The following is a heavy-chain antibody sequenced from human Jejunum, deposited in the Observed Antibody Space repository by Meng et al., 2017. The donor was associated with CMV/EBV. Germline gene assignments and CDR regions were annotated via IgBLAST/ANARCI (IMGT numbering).Heavy chain of an antibody. CDR1: YS. Sequence: YSINWVRQAPGKGLEWVSSVKSHSTFIYYADSVKGRFTISRDNAENSLHLQMNSLRAEDTAVYFCARDQPEIVVVPATPSFTFGSWGQGTLVTVSS. V-gene: IGHV3-21*01. D-gene: IGHD2-2*01. CDR3: ARDQPEIVVVPATPSFTFGS. CDR2: VKSHSTFI. J-gene: IGHJ4*02.